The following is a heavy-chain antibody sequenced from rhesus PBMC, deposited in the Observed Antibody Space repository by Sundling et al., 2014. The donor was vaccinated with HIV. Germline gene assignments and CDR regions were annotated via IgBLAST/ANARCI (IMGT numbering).Heavy chain of an antibody. D-gene: IGHD3-3*01. J-gene: IGHJ4*01. CDR1: AYTSSNSG. V-gene: IGHV3-136*01. Sequence: EVQVVESGGGLVQPGGSLRLSCVTSAYTSSNSGVSWVRQAPGKGLEWVSFISSHSGYIYYADSVKGRFTLSRNNAKHSLSLEMDSLRAEDTAVYYCATTRGAITISGLLITGFDFWGQGVLVTVSS. CDR2: ISSHSGYI. CDR3: ATTRGAITISGLLITGFDF.